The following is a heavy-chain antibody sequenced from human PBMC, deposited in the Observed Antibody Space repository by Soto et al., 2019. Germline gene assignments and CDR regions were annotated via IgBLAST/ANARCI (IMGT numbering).Heavy chain of an antibody. Sequence: QVQLRESGPGLVKPSQTLSLTCTVSGGSINSCGYYWNCIPQHPGKGREWIGYMYYSGSTYSNPFFRSRVIISADTSENHFSLKLSSVTAADTAVYFCARGYRQSGYSSSWVFDYWGQGTLVNVSS. CDR1: GGSINSCGYY. V-gene: IGHV4-31*03. J-gene: IGHJ4*02. D-gene: IGHD6-13*01. CDR2: MYYSGST. CDR3: ARGYRQSGYSSSWVFDY.